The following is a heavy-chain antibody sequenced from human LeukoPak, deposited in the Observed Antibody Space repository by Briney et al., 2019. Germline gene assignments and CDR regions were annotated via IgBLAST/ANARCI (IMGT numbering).Heavy chain of an antibody. CDR1: GFTFSSYS. CDR2: ISSSSSYI. D-gene: IGHD3-9*01. J-gene: IGHJ6*02. CDR3: ARDLMDYDVSTGLHHYYMDV. V-gene: IGHV3-21*01. Sequence: GGSLRLSCAASGFTFSSYSMNWVRQAPGKGLEWVSSISSSSSYIYYADSVKGRFTISRGNAKNSLYLQMNSLRAEDTAVYYCARDLMDYDVSTGLHHYYMDVWGQGTTVTVSS.